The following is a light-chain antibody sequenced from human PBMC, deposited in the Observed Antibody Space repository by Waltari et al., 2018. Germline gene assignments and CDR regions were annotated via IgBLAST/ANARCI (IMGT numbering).Light chain of an antibody. J-gene: IGLJ2*01. Sequence: QSLLTQAPSASGTPGQTVTISCSGSSPNIGSNTVNWYQQRPGPAPKLRIYSNNQRPSGVPARFSGSKSGTSASLAISGLQSEDEADYYCGTWDDSLNGPLFGGGTKVTVL. CDR2: SNN. CDR1: SPNIGSNT. CDR3: GTWDDSLNGPL. V-gene: IGLV1-44*01.